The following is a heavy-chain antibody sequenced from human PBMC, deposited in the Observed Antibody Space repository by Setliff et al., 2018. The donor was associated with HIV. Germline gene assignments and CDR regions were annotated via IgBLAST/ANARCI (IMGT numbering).Heavy chain of an antibody. V-gene: IGHV3-30*04. D-gene: IGHD3-3*01. CDR3: ARDPGYGPFGVLTRKGPGYYYYYMDV. CDR1: GFTFSGYA. J-gene: IGHJ6*03. Sequence: GGYLRLSCAASGFTFSGYAMHWVRQAPGKGLEWVAVISYDGSNKYYPDSVKGRFTISRDNSKNTLYLQMNSLRVEDTAVYYCARDPGYGPFGVLTRKGPGYYYYYMDVWGKGTTVTVSS. CDR2: ISYDGSNK.